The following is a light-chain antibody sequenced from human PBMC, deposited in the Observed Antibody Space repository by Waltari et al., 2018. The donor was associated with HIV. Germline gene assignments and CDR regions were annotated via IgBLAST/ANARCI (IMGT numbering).Light chain of an antibody. CDR2: INH. V-gene: IGLV1-40*01. J-gene: IGLJ2*01. CDR3: QSYDRSLSVV. CDR1: SSNIGAGYD. Sequence: QSVLTQPPSVSGAPGQRVSISCTGSSSNIGAGYDVHWYQQLQETAPKLLVFINHNRPSGVPDRFSGSKSGTSASLAITGLQPEDEAHYYCQSYDRSLSVVFGGGTKLTVL.